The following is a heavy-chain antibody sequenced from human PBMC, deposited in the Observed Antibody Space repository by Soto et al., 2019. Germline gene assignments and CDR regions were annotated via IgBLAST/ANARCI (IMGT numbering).Heavy chain of an antibody. CDR3: ARGVAGTGFDL. CDR1: GDSVSSKTAS. Sequence: SQTPSLPCVISGDSVSSKTASWNWIRSSPSRGLEWLGRTYYRSNWRHDYAVSVKSRITVNPDTSKNHFSLQLNSVTPDDTAVYYCARGVAGTGFDLWGQGTLVTVSS. J-gene: IGHJ4*02. D-gene: IGHD6-19*01. CDR2: TYYRSNWRH. V-gene: IGHV6-1*01.